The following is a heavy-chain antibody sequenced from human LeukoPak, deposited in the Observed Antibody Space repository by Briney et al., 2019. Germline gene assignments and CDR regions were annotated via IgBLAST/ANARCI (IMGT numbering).Heavy chain of an antibody. CDR1: GFTFSSYD. Sequence: PGGSLRLSCAVSGFTFSSYDMRWVREAPGKGLEWVSGISGSGGSTDYADSVKGRFTISRDNPKNMVYLQMNSLRAEDTAVYYCAKDREVIVPAAGDYWGQGTLVTVSS. V-gene: IGHV3-23*01. CDR3: AKDREVIVPAAGDY. CDR2: ISGSGGST. J-gene: IGHJ4*02. D-gene: IGHD2-2*01.